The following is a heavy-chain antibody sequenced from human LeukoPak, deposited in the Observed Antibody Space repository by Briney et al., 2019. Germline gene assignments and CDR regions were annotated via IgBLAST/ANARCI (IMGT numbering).Heavy chain of an antibody. J-gene: IGHJ4*02. CDR3: ARDLRYSSGIDY. V-gene: IGHV3-48*03. D-gene: IGHD5-18*01. CDR1: GFTFSSYE. Sequence: PGGSLRLSCAASGFTFSSYEMNWVRQAPGKGLEWIFYISSSGNTIYYADSVKGRFTISRDNAKNSLYLQMNSLRVEDTAVYYCARDLRYSSGIDYWGQGTLVTVSS. CDR2: ISSSGNTI.